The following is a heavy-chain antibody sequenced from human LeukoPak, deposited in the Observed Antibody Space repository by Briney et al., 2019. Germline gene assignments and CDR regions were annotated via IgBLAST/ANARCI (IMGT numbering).Heavy chain of an antibody. D-gene: IGHD3-3*01. V-gene: IGHV1-8*01. J-gene: IGHJ5*02. CDR2: MNPNGGNT. Sequence: ASVKVSCKASGYTFTSYDINWVRQATGQGLEWMGWMNPNGGNTGYAQKFQGRVAMTRNTSISTAYMELSSLRSEDTAVYYCARVPLAGFWSDYYRNWFDPWGQGTLVTVSS. CDR3: ARVPLAGFWSDYYRNWFDP. CDR1: GYTFTSYD.